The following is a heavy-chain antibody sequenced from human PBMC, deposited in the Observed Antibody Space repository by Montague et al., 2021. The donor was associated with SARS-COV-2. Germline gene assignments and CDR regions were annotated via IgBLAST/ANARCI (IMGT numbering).Heavy chain of an antibody. CDR3: ARGTAAGTNSDY. J-gene: IGHJ4*02. V-gene: IGHV4-59*01. Sequence: SETLSLTCTVSGGSISSYYWCWIRQPPGKGLVWIGYIYYSGSTNYNPSFKSRVTISVDTSKNQFSLKLSSVTAADTAVYYCARGTAAGTNSDYWGQGTLVTVSS. CDR2: IYYSGST. CDR1: GGSISSYY. D-gene: IGHD6-13*01.